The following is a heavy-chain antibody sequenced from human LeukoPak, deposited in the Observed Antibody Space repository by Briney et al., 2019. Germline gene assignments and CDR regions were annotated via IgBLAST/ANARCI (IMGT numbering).Heavy chain of an antibody. Sequence: PGGSLRLSCAASGFTFSSYSMTWVRQAPGKGLEWVSSISSSSSYIYYADSVKGRFTISRDNAKNSLYLQMNSLRAEDTAVYYCPSDGGYSGSSTFDYWGQGTLVTLSS. J-gene: IGHJ4*02. D-gene: IGHD1-26*01. CDR1: GFTFSSYS. CDR3: PSDGGYSGSSTFDY. V-gene: IGHV3-21*04. CDR2: ISSSSSYI.